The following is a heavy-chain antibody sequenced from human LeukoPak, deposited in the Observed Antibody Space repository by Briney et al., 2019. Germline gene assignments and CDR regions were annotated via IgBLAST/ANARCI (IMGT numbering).Heavy chain of an antibody. D-gene: IGHD3-22*01. CDR2: IYYSRST. CDR1: GGSISSSSYY. J-gene: IGHJ3*02. CDR3: AREDYGSSGGESFDI. Sequence: SETLSLTCTVSGGSISSSSYYWGWIRQPPGKGLEWIGSIYYSRSTYYNPSLKSRVTISEDTSKNQFSLKLSSVTAADTAVYYCAREDYGSSGGESFDIWGQGTMVTVSS. V-gene: IGHV4-39*07.